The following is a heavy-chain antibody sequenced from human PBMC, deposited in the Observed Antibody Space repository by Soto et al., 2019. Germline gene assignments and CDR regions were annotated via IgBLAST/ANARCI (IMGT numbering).Heavy chain of an antibody. CDR1: GFTFSSYA. V-gene: IGHV3-23*01. J-gene: IGHJ4*02. D-gene: IGHD6-25*01. Sequence: EVQLLESGGGLVQPGGSLRLSCAASGFTFSSYAMSWVRQAPGKGLKWVSAISGSGGSTYYADSVKGRFTISRDNSKNTLYLQMNSLRAEDTAVYYCAKDTDLFENGYHDYWGQGTLVTVSS. CDR3: AKDTDLFENGYHDY. CDR2: ISGSGGST.